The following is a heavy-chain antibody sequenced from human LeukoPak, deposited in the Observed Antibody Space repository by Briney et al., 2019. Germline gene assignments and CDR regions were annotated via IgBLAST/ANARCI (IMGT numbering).Heavy chain of an antibody. CDR2: INHSGST. J-gene: IGHJ4*02. CDR3: ARGGFYCGGDCYVDY. Sequence: SETLSLTCVVYGGSFSPYYWSWLRQPPGKGLEWIGEINHSGSTNYNPSLKSRVTISVDTSKNQFSLRLSSVTAADTAVYYCARGGFYCGGDCYVDYWGQGTLVTVSS. V-gene: IGHV4-34*01. D-gene: IGHD2-21*02. CDR1: GGSFSPYY.